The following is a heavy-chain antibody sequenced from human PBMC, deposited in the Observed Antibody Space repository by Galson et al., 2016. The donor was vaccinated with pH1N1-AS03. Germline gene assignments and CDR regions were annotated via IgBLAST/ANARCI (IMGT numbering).Heavy chain of an antibody. J-gene: IGHJ2*01. D-gene: IGHD2-21*02. CDR1: GGSIGSYY. Sequence: LSLTCTVSGGSIGSYYWSLIRQPPGMGLEWIGYVYDSGSINYNPSLKSRVTISVDTSKNQFSLKLSSVTAADPAVYYCARIVVVTPSYWYFDLWGRGTLVTVSS. CDR3: ARIVVVTPSYWYFDL. V-gene: IGHV4-59*08. CDR2: VYDSGSI.